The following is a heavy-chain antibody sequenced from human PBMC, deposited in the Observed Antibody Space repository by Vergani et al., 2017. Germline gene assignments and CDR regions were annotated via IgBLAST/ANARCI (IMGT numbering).Heavy chain of an antibody. CDR1: GYSFNNYA. CDR2: INPTTGNP. CDR3: ARAKRGRLAVGATDS. J-gene: IGHJ4*02. Sequence: QVQLVQSGSELKKPGASVKVSCKASGYSFNNYAIHWVRQAPGQGLEWMGWINPTTGNPTHARAFTGRFVFSSDTSISTAYLQIGSLKAEDTAVYFCARAKRGRLAVGATDSWGQGTLLTVSS. V-gene: IGHV7-4-1*01. D-gene: IGHD6-19*01.